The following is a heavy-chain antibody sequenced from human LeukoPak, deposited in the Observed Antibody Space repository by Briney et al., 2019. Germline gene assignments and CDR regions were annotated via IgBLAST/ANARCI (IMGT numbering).Heavy chain of an antibody. CDR3: ARLTHSGSYYYYYYMDV. CDR2: IYPGDSDT. V-gene: IGHV5-51*01. J-gene: IGHJ6*03. CDR1: GYSFTSYW. D-gene: IGHD1-26*01. Sequence: GESLQISCKGSGYSFTSYWIGWVRQMPGKGLEWMGIIYPGDSDTRYSPSFQGQVTISADKSISTAYLQWSSLKASDTAMYYCARLTHSGSYYYYYYMDVWGKGTTVTVSS.